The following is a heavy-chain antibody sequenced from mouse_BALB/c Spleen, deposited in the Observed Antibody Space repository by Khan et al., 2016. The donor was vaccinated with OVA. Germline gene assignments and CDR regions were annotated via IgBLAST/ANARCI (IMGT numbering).Heavy chain of an antibody. J-gene: IGHJ2*01. V-gene: IGHV3-2*02. CDR2: ISYSGVT. CDR1: GYSITSGYA. D-gene: IGHD1-2*01. CDR3: ARGNYYGYDFDY. Sequence: EVQLQESGPGLVKPSQSLSLTCTVTGYSITSGYAWNWIRQFPGNKLEWMGYISYSGVTSYNPSLKSRISITRDTSKNQFFLQLNSVTTEDTATDNCARGNYYGYDFDYWGQGTTLTVSS.